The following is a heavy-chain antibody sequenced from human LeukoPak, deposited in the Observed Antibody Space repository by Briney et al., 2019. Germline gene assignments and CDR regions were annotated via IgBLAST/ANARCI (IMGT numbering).Heavy chain of an antibody. CDR1: GLPIADFA. Sequence: GGSLRLSCVASGLPIADFAMHWVRQAPGKGLEWVSLISGDGVSTFYANSVKGRFSISRDNSKNSLSLEMNSLRTEDTAMYYCARESGKSDYWGQGTLVAVSS. J-gene: IGHJ4*02. V-gene: IGHV3-43*02. CDR3: ARESGKSDY. CDR2: ISGDGVST.